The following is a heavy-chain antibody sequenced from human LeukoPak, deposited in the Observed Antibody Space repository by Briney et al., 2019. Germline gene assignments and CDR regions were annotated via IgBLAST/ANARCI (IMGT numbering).Heavy chain of an antibody. CDR2: ISGSGGST. Sequence: GGSLRLSCAASGFTFSSYAMSWVRQAPGKGLEWASAISGSGGSTYYADSVKGRFTISRGNSKNTLYLQMNSLRAEDTAVYYCAKALRTSPFRYFDYWGQGTLVTVSS. D-gene: IGHD3-16*01. CDR1: GFTFSSYA. J-gene: IGHJ4*02. CDR3: AKALRTSPFRYFDY. V-gene: IGHV3-23*01.